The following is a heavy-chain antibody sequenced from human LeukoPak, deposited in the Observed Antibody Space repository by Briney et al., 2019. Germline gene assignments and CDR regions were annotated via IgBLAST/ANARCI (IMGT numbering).Heavy chain of an antibody. V-gene: IGHV4-59*08. J-gene: IGHJ5*02. Sequence: PSETLSLTCTVSGGSIRNYYWSWIRQPPGKGLEWIGYIYHSGSINYNPSLQSRVTISIDTSKNQFSLKVSSVTAADTAVYYCARLGGSIAAAGVNWFDPWGQGTLVTVSS. CDR1: GGSIRNYY. D-gene: IGHD6-13*01. CDR2: IYHSGSI. CDR3: ARLGGSIAAAGVNWFDP.